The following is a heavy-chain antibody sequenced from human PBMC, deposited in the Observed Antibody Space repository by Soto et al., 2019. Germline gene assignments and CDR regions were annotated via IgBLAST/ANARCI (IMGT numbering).Heavy chain of an antibody. Sequence: GGSLRLSCAASGFTFSSYWMHWFRQAPGKGLVWVSRINSDGSSTSYADSVKGRFTISRDNAKNTLYLQMNGLRAEDTAVYYCARGQWWYQYGMDVWGQGTTVTVSS. CDR3: ARGQWWYQYGMDV. CDR2: INSDGSST. V-gene: IGHV3-74*01. J-gene: IGHJ6*02. D-gene: IGHD2-15*01. CDR1: GFTFSSYW.